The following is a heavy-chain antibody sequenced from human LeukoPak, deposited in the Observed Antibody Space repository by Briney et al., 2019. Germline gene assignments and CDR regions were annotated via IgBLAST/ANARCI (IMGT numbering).Heavy chain of an antibody. Sequence: SETLSLTCAVPGGSISSSNWWSWVRQPPGKGLEWIGEIYHSGSTNYNPSLKSRVTISVDTSKTQFSLKLSSVTAADTAVYYCARAPNLYRGYSYGGSYAFDIWGQGTMVTVSS. J-gene: IGHJ3*02. CDR1: GGSISSSNW. D-gene: IGHD5-18*01. CDR3: ARAPNLYRGYSYGGSYAFDI. V-gene: IGHV4-4*02. CDR2: IYHSGST.